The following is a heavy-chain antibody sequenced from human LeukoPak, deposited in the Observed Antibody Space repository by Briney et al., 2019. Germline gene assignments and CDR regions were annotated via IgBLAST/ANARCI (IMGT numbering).Heavy chain of an antibody. CDR3: ARGGAYSSGWPGTFDI. J-gene: IGHJ3*02. D-gene: IGHD6-19*01. V-gene: IGHV3-30-3*01. Sequence: GRSLRLSCAASGFIFSSYAMHWGRQAPGKGLEWVAVISYDGSNKYYADSVKGRFTISRDNSKNTLYLQMNSLRAEDTAVYYCARGGAYSSGWPGTFDIWGQGTMVTVSS. CDR2: ISYDGSNK. CDR1: GFIFSSYA.